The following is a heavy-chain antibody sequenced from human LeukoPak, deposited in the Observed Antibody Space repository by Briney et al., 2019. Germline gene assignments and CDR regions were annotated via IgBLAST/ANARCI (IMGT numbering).Heavy chain of an antibody. V-gene: IGHV3-9*01. D-gene: IGHD6-13*01. CDR1: GFTFDDYA. CDR3: AKEKYSSSWYEAYFQH. Sequence: GGCLRVSCAASGFTFDDYAMHWVRPGPGKGLGWVSGISWNSGSIGYADSVKGRVTISRDNAKNSLYLQMNSLRAEDTALYYCAKEKYSSSWYEAYFQHWGQGTLVTVSS. CDR2: ISWNSGSI. J-gene: IGHJ1*01.